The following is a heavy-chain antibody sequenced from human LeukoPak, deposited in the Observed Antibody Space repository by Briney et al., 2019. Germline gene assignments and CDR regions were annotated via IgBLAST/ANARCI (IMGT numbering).Heavy chain of an antibody. J-gene: IGHJ4*02. CDR1: GFTFSSYD. V-gene: IGHV3-13*01. D-gene: IGHD2-21*01. CDR3: ARSPLWSESFDY. CDR2: IGTAGDT. Sequence: GGSLRLSCAASGFTFSSYDMHWVRQATGKGLEWVSAIGTAGDTYYPGSVKGRFTISRENAKNSLYLQMNSLRAGDTAVYYCARSPLWSESFDYWGRGTLVTVSS.